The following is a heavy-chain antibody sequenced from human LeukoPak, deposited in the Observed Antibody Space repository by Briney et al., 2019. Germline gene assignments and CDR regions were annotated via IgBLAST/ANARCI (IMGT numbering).Heavy chain of an antibody. CDR1: GFTFSSYA. CDR3: AKDGDYDSSGYYYGVFDY. CDR2: ISGSGGST. D-gene: IGHD3-22*01. Sequence: TGGSLRLSCAASGFTFSSYAMSWVRQAREKGLEWVSTISGSGGSTYYADSVKGLFTISRDNSKNTLYLQMNSLRAEDTAVYYCAKDGDYDSSGYYYGVFDYWGQGTLVTVSS. J-gene: IGHJ4*02. V-gene: IGHV3-23*01.